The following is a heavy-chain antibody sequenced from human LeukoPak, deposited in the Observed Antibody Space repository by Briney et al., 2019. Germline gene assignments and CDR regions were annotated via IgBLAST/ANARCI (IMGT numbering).Heavy chain of an antibody. Sequence: ASVKVSCKASGYTFTGFYMHWVRQAPGQGLEWMGRINPNSGGTNYAHKFQGRVTMTRDTSISTAYMELSRLRSDDTAVYYCARGSRWLQLLWGQGTLVTVSS. J-gene: IGHJ4*02. D-gene: IGHD5-24*01. CDR2: INPNSGGT. CDR3: ARGSRWLQLL. V-gene: IGHV1-2*06. CDR1: GYTFTGFY.